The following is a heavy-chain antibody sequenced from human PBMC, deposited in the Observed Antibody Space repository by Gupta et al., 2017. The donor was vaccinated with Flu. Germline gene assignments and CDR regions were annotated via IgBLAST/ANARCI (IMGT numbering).Heavy chain of an antibody. CDR3: AKSIAAAGVLGYYGMDV. V-gene: IGHV3-23*01. J-gene: IGHJ6*02. CDR2: ISCSGGST. Sequence: PWKGLEWVSAISCSGGSTYYADSVKGRFTISRDNSKNTLYLQMNSLRAEDTAVYYCAKSIAAAGVLGYYGMDVWGQGTTVTVSS. D-gene: IGHD6-13*01.